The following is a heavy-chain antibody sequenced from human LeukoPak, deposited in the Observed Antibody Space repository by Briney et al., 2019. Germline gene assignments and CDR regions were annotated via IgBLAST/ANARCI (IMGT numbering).Heavy chain of an antibody. CDR1: GFTFSSYG. CDR3: AKQLEDIEMATNPLDY. Sequence: GSSLRLSCAASGFTFSSYGMQWVRQAPGKGLEGVAVISYDGSNKYYADSVKGRFTISRDNSKNTLYLQMNSLRAEDTAVYYCAKQLEDIEMATNPLDYWGQGTLVTVSS. J-gene: IGHJ4*02. D-gene: IGHD5-24*01. CDR2: ISYDGSNK. V-gene: IGHV3-30*18.